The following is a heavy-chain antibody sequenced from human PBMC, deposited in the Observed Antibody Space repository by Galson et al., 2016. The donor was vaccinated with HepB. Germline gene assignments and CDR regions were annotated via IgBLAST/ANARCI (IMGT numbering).Heavy chain of an antibody. CDR3: AKDRDRLLFHFDN. CDR2: ILYDGNSK. Sequence: SLRLSCAASGFTFTTYSMHWVRQAPGKGLEWVAVILYDGNSKYYADSVKGRFTISRDNSKKTVYLQMNSLRGDDTAVYYCAKDRDRLLFHFDNWGQGTLVTVSS. V-gene: IGHV3-30-3*01. D-gene: IGHD2-2*01. J-gene: IGHJ4*02. CDR1: GFTFTTYS.